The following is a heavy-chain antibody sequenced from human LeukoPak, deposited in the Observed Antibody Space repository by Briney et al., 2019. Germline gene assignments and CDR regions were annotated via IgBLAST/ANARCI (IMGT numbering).Heavy chain of an antibody. CDR1: GFTVSSYA. Sequence: PGGSLRLSCAASGFTVSSYAMHWVRQAPGKGLDWVAVISNDGSSKYYAASVKGRFAISRDNSKNTLYLQMSSLRAEDTAVYYCARNPSYSSSWYVLDYWGQGTLVTVSS. CDR3: ARNPSYSSSWYVLDY. J-gene: IGHJ4*02. D-gene: IGHD6-13*01. V-gene: IGHV3-30*09. CDR2: ISNDGSSK.